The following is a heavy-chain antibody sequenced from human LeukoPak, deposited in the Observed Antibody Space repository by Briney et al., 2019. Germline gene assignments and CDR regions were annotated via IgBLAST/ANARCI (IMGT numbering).Heavy chain of an antibody. J-gene: IGHJ4*02. V-gene: IGHV5-51*01. CDR3: ARYSSRWYNFDY. Sequence: GESLKIPCKGSGYSFTSYWIGWVRQMPGKGLEWVAIIYPGGSDIRYSPSFQGRVTISADKSITTAYLQWSSLKASDTAMYYCARYSSRWYNFDYWGQGTLVTVSS. D-gene: IGHD6-13*01. CDR1: GYSFTSYW. CDR2: IYPGGSDI.